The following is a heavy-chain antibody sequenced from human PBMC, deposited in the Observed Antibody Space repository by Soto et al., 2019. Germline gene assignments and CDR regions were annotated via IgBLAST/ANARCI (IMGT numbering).Heavy chain of an antibody. D-gene: IGHD3-9*01. Sequence: ASVKVSCKASGYTFTSYDINWVRQAAGQGLEWMGWMNPNSGNTGYAQKFQGSVTMTRNTSISTAYMELSSLRSEDTAVYYCARERTTISMDVWGQGTTVTVSS. CDR3: ARERTTISMDV. V-gene: IGHV1-8*01. CDR2: MNPNSGNT. J-gene: IGHJ6*02. CDR1: GYTFTSYD.